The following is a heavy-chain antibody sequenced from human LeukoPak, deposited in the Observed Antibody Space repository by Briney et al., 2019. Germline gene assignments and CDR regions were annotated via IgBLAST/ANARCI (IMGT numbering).Heavy chain of an antibody. CDR1: GGTFSSYA. CDR3: ARSGAPAAMFGIDY. J-gene: IGHJ4*02. CDR2: IIPIFGTA. V-gene: IGHV1-69*13. D-gene: IGHD2-2*01. Sequence: GASVKVSCKASGGTFSSYAISWVRQAPGQGLEWMGGIIPIFGTANYAQKFQGRVTITADESTSTAYMELSSLRSEDTAVYYCARSGAPAAMFGIDYWGQGTLVTVSS.